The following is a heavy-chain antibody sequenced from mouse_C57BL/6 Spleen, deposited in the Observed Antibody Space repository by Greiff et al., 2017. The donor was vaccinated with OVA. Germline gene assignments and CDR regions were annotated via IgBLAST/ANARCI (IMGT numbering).Heavy chain of an antibody. D-gene: IGHD1-1*01. V-gene: IGHV2-4*01. J-gene: IGHJ4*01. CDR3: AKGGILRYYYAMDY. Sequence: QVQLKESGPGLVQPSQSLSITCTVSGFSLTSYGVHWVRQPPGKGLEWLGVIWSGGSTDYNAAFISRLSISKDNSKSQVFFKMNSLQADDTAIYYCAKGGILRYYYAMDYWGQGTSVTVSS. CDR2: IWSGGST. CDR1: GFSLTSYG.